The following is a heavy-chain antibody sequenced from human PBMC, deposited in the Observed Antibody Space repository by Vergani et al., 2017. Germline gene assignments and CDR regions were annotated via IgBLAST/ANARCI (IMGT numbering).Heavy chain of an antibody. CDR2: IYHSGST. D-gene: IGHD3-3*01. Sequence: QVQLQESGPGLVKPSETLSLTCAVSGYSISSGYYWGWIRQPPGKGLEWIGSIYHSGSTYYNPSLKSRVTISVDTSKNQFSLKLSSVTAADTAVYYCARESTVDYDFWSGYIYYYYYGMDVWGQGTTVTVSS. V-gene: IGHV4-38-2*02. CDR3: ARESTVDYDFWSGYIYYYYYGMDV. J-gene: IGHJ6*02. CDR1: GYSISSGYY.